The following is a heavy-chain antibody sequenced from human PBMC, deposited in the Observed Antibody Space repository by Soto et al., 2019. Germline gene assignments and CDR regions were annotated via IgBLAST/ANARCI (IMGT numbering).Heavy chain of an antibody. V-gene: IGHV1-18*01. Sequence: ASVKVSCKASGYTFTSYGISWVRQAPGQGLEWMGWISAYNGNTNYAQKLQGRVTMTTDTSTSTAYMELRSLRSDDTAVYYCARTNYDFWSGYYSIDYMDVWGKGTTVTVSS. CDR3: ARTNYDFWSGYYSIDYMDV. D-gene: IGHD3-3*01. J-gene: IGHJ6*03. CDR1: GYTFTSYG. CDR2: ISAYNGNT.